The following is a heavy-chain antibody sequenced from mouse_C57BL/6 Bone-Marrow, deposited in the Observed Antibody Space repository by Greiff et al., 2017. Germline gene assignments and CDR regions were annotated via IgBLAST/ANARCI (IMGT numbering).Heavy chain of an antibody. V-gene: IGHV5-6*01. Sequence: EVQLVESGGDLVKPGGSLKLSCAASGFTFSSYGMSWVRQTPDKRLEWVATISSGGSYTYYPDSVKGRFTISRDNAKNTLYLQMSSLMSEDTAMYYWASRFDYWRQGTTLTVSS. CDR2: ISSGGSYT. CDR1: GFTFSSYG. J-gene: IGHJ2*01. CDR3: ASRFDY.